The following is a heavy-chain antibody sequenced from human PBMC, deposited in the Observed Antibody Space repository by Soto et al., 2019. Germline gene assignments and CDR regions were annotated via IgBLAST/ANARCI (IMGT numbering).Heavy chain of an antibody. Sequence: ASVKVSCKASGYTFTSYAMHWVRQAPGQRLEWMGWINAGNGNTKYSQKFQGRVTITRDTSASTAYMELSSLRSEDTAVYYCARGGRVRGAIRTFPMDVWGQGTMVTVSS. V-gene: IGHV1-3*01. CDR1: GYTFTSYA. D-gene: IGHD3-10*01. CDR3: ARGGRVRGAIRTFPMDV. J-gene: IGHJ6*02. CDR2: INAGNGNT.